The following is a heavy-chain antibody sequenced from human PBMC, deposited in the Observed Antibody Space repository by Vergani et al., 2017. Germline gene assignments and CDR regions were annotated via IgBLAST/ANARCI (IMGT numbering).Heavy chain of an antibody. J-gene: IGHJ5*02. V-gene: IGHV4-39*01. D-gene: IGHD6-19*01. CDR2: IYYSGST. Sequence: QLQLQESGPGLVKPSATLSLTCSVSGVSIRSSNYYCGWIRQPPGKGLEWIASIYYSGSTYYNPSLKSRVTISVDTSKNQFSLKLSSVTAADTAVYFCARHSTVEWLVKLGWIDPWGQGILVTDSS. CDR3: ARHSTVEWLVKLGWIDP. CDR1: GVSIRSSNYY.